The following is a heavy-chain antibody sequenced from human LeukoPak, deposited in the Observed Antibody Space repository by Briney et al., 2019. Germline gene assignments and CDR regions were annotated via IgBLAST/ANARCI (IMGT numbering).Heavy chain of an antibody. J-gene: IGHJ4*02. CDR3: ARGYLADYSGSWIDETIFDY. D-gene: IGHD6-13*01. CDR1: GGTFSSYA. V-gene: IGHV1-69*06. Sequence: SVKVSCKASGGTFSSYAISWVRQAPGQGLEWMGGIIPIFGTANYAQKFQGRVTITADKSTSTAYMELSSLRSEDTAVYYCARGYLADYSGSWIDETIFDYWGQGTLVTVSS. CDR2: IIPIFGTA.